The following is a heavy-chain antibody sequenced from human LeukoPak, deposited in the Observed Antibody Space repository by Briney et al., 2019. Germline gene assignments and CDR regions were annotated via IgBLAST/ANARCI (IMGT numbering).Heavy chain of an antibody. CDR2: IKQDGSEK. J-gene: IGHJ4*02. Sequence: GGSPRLSCAASGFTFSSYWMSWVRQAPGKGLEWVANIKQDGSEKYYVDSVKGRFTISRDNAKNSLYLQMNSLRAEDTAVYYCARERGSGALDYWGQGTLVTVSS. CDR1: GFTFSSYW. CDR3: ARERGSGALDY. D-gene: IGHD5-12*01. V-gene: IGHV3-7*01.